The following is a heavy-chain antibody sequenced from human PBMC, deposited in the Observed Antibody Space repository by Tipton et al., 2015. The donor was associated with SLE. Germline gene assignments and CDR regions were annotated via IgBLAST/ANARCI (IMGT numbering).Heavy chain of an antibody. CDR2: IYHSGNT. CDR3: ARGRVDYIRGTYRPSSFDY. V-gene: IGHV4-30-2*01. D-gene: IGHD3-16*02. Sequence: TLSLTCSVSGGSVSSGGYSWSWIRQPPGKGLEWIGYIYHSGNTYYNPSLKSRVTISVDTSKNQFSLKLSSVTAADTALYYCARGRVDYIRGTYRPSSFDYWGQGTQVTVSS. CDR1: GGSVSSGGYS. J-gene: IGHJ4*02.